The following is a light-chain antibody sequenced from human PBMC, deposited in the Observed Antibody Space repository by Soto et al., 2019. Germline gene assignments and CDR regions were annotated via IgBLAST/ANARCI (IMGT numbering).Light chain of an antibody. CDR3: QTWGTGIVL. Sequence: QLVLTQSPSVSASLGASVKLTCTLSAGHNTYAIAWHQQQPEKGPRYLMKVNSDGSHSMGNGIPDRFSGSSSGAERYLTISSLQSEDEADYYCQTWGTGIVLFGGGTKLTVL. CDR2: VNSDGSH. V-gene: IGLV4-69*02. CDR1: AGHNTYA. J-gene: IGLJ2*01.